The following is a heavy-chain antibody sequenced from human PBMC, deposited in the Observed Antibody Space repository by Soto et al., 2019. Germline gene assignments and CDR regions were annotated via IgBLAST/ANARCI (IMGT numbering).Heavy chain of an antibody. D-gene: IGHD3-10*01. Sequence: SQTLSLTCVGSGDTVSSNSVAWNWVRQSPSRGLAWLGRTYYRSRWYSDYAVSVRSRIDINADTSKNQVSLQLNSVTPEDTAVYYCARSEEESDYYYYGMDVWGQGTTVTVSS. J-gene: IGHJ6*02. CDR1: GDTVSSNSVA. CDR3: ARSEEESDYYYYGMDV. V-gene: IGHV6-1*01. CDR2: TYYRSRWYS.